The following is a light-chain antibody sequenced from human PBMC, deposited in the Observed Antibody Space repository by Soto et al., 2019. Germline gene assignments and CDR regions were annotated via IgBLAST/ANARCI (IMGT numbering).Light chain of an antibody. CDR1: QGIRND. CDR2: EVT. Sequence: AIQMTQSPSSLSASVGDRVTITCRASQGIRNDLGWYQQKPGKAPRLLIYEVTNLQSGVPPRFSGSGSGTDFTLTISSLQPEDFATYFCQQANSFPITFGQGTRLEIK. J-gene: IGKJ5*01. CDR3: QQANSFPIT. V-gene: IGKV1-6*01.